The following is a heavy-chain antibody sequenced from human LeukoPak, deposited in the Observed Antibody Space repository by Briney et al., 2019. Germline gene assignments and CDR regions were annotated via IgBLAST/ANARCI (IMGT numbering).Heavy chain of an antibody. CDR3: ARVSPDGYFDY. V-gene: IGHV1-69*02. CDR1: GGTFSSYT. Sequence: ASVKVSCKASGGTFSSYTISWVRQAPGQGLEWMGRIIPILGIANYAQKFQGRVTITADKSTSTAYMELSSLRSEDTAAYYCARVSPDGYFDYWGQGALVTVSS. CDR2: IIPILGIA. J-gene: IGHJ4*02. D-gene: IGHD2/OR15-2a*01.